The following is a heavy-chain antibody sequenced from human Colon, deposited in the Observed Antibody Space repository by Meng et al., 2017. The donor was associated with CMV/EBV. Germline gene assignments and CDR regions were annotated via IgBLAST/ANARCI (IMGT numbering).Heavy chain of an antibody. J-gene: IGHJ4*02. Sequence: LYLSCTASSGTFSGNYYYWGWIRQPPGKGMEWIGTIYYGGSVYYNPSFKSRVTISIDMSKSQFSLKLNSVTAADTAVYYCTRRYYDWGQGTLVTVSS. CDR2: IYYGGSV. V-gene: IGHV4-39*01. D-gene: IGHD3-3*01. CDR3: TRRYYD. CDR1: SGTFSGNYYY.